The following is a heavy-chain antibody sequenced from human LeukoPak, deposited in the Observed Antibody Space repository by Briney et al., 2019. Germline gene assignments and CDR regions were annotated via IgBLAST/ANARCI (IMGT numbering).Heavy chain of an antibody. J-gene: IGHJ5*02. V-gene: IGHV1-46*01. CDR1: GYTFTSYY. CDR2: INPSGGST. D-gene: IGHD3-22*01. Sequence: ASVKVSCKASGYTFTSYYMHWVRQAPGQGLEWMGIINPSGGSTSYAQKFQGRVTMTRDTSTSTVYMELSSLRSEDTAVYYRARGGSSGYYGTSNWFDPWGQGTLVTVSS. CDR3: ARGGSSGYYGTSNWFDP.